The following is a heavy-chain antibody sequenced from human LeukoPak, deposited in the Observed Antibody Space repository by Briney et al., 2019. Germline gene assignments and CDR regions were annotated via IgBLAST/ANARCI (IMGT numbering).Heavy chain of an antibody. CDR3: ARDRIAARPGIFDY. CDR2: IIPIFGTA. CDR1: GGTFSSYA. D-gene: IGHD6-6*01. J-gene: IGHJ4*02. Sequence: SVKVSCKASGGTFSSYAISWVRQAPGQGLEWMGGIIPIFGTANYAQKFQGRVTITTDESTSTAYMELSSLRSEDTAVYYCARDRIAARPGIFDYWGQGSLVTVSS. V-gene: IGHV1-69*05.